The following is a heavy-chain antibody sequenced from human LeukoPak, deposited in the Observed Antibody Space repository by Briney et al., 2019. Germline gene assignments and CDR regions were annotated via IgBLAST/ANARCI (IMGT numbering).Heavy chain of an antibody. D-gene: IGHD5-12*01. CDR1: GFTFSSQA. V-gene: IGHV3-30*01. Sequence: GGSLRLSCAASGFTFSSQAMHWVRQAPGKGLEWVAVISYDGSNKYYADSVKGRFTISRDNSMNTLYVQMNSLRAEDTAVYYCGRDGPRFVEDMGWLQFPDYWGQGTLVTVSS. CDR2: ISYDGSNK. CDR3: GRDGPRFVEDMGWLQFPDY. J-gene: IGHJ4*02.